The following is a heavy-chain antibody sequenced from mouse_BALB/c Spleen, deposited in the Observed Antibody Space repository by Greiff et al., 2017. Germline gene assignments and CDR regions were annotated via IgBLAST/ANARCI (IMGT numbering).Heavy chain of an antibody. CDR1: GYTFTSYW. J-gene: IGHJ3*01. Sequence: QVQLQQSGAELAKPGASVKMSCKASGYTFTSYWMHWVKQRPGQGLEWIGYINPSTGYTEYNQKFKDKATLTADKSSSTAYMQLSSLTSEDSAVYYCARKDYDRGSWFAYWSQGTLVTVSA. D-gene: IGHD2-4*01. CDR3: ARKDYDRGSWFAY. V-gene: IGHV1-7*01. CDR2: INPSTGYT.